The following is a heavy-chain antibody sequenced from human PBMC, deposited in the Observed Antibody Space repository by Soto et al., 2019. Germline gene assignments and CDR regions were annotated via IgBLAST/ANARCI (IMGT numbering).Heavy chain of an antibody. CDR3: ERDYWRGMGAATYYFDY. D-gene: IGHD1-26*01. Sequence: QVQLVESGGGVVQPGRSLRLSCAASGFTFSSHAMHWVRQAPGKGLEWVAVIWYDGSKKYYADSVKGRFTISRDNSKNTLYLQVNSLRAEDTAMYYCERDYWRGMGAATYYFDYWGQGTLVTVSS. V-gene: IGHV3-33*01. CDR2: IWYDGSKK. J-gene: IGHJ4*02. CDR1: GFTFSSHA.